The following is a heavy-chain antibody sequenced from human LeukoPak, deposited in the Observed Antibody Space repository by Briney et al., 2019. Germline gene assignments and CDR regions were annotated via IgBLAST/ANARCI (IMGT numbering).Heavy chain of an antibody. CDR3: ARPRTYYYDSSGYGFDY. D-gene: IGHD3-22*01. V-gene: IGHV1-69*05. J-gene: IGHJ4*02. Sequence: SVKVSCKASGGTFSSYAISWVRPAPGQGLEWMGGIIPIFGTANYAQKFQGRVTITTDESTSTAYMELSSLRSEDTAVYYCARPRTYYYDSSGYGFDYWGQGTLVTVSS. CDR2: IIPIFGTA. CDR1: GGTFSSYA.